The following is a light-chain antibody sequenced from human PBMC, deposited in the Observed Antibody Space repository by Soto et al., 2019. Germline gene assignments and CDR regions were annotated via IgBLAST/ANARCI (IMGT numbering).Light chain of an antibody. V-gene: IGKV3-20*01. CDR2: DVS. Sequence: DIVLTQSPGTLSLSPGDRATLSCRASQSLSNRYLAWYQQKPGRAPRLLMYDVSSRATGIPDRFSGSGSGTDFTLTINRLGAEDFAVYYCQYYGDSPYSFGRGTKLEIK. J-gene: IGKJ2*03. CDR3: QYYGDSPYS. CDR1: QSLSNRY.